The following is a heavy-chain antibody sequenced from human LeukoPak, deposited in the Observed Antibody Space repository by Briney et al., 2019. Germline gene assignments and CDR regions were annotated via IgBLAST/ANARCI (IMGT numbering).Heavy chain of an antibody. CDR2: ISYDGSNK. CDR1: GFTFSSYG. V-gene: IGHV3-30*18. J-gene: IGHJ4*02. CDR3: AKGYSLFPQGAVDY. Sequence: GRSLRLSCAASGFTFSSYGMHWVRQAPGKGLEWVAVISYDGSNKYYADSVKGRLTISRDNSKNTLYLQMNSLRAEDTAVYYCAKGYSLFPQGAVDYWGQGTLVTVSS. D-gene: IGHD1-26*01.